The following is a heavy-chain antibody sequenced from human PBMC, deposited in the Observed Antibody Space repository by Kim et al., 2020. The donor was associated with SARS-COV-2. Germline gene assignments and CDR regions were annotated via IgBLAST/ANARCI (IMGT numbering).Heavy chain of an antibody. CDR1: RFTFSSYW. V-gene: IGHV3-7*03. J-gene: IGHJ5*02. CDR2: IKQDGSEK. Sequence: GGSLKLSCAASRFTFSSYWMSWVRQAPGKGLEWVTNIKQDGSEKYYVDSVRGRFTISRDNAKNSLYLQMNSLRAEDTAVYYCARLLGEYDNWFDPWGQGT. CDR3: ARLLGEYDNWFDP.